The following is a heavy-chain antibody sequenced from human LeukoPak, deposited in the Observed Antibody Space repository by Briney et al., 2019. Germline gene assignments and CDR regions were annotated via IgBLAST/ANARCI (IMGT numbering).Heavy chain of an antibody. CDR3: ARLFSWYYVYYSYYSMYV. V-gene: IGHV1-8*01. J-gene: IGHJ6*03. CDR2: MNPNSGNT. D-gene: IGHD6-13*01. CDR1: GYTFTNYD. Sequence: ASVNVSCKSSGYTFTNYDINWVRQATGQGLEWMGWMNPNSGNTGYAQKFQGRVTMTMNTSISTAYMELNSLRSEDTAGCNFARLFSWYYVYYSYYSMYVWGKGTTVTVSS.